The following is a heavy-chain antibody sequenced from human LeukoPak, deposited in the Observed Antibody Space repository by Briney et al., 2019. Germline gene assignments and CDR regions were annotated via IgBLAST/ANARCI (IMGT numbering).Heavy chain of an antibody. D-gene: IGHD3-9*01. J-gene: IGHJ5*02. CDR1: GYTFTGYC. CDR2: INPNSGGT. Sequence: ASVKVSCKASGYTFTGYCMHWVRQAPGQGLEWMGRINPNSGGTNYAQKFQGRVTMTRDTSISTAYMELSRLRSDDTAVYYCARAGATYYDILDWFDPWGQGTLVTVSS. CDR3: ARAGATYYDILDWFDP. V-gene: IGHV1-2*06.